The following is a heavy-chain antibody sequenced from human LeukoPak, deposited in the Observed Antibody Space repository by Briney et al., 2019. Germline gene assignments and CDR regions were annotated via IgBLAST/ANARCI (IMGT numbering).Heavy chain of an antibody. V-gene: IGHV4-61*02. J-gene: IGHJ5*02. CDR1: GGSISSGSYY. Sequence: SETLSLTCTVSGGSISSGSYYWSWIRQPAGKGLEWIGRIYTSWSTNYNPSLKSRCTISVDTSKNQCSLKLTSVTAADTAVYYCARGMGYSYGYQYWFDPWGQGTLVTVSS. D-gene: IGHD5-18*01. CDR3: ARGMGYSYGYQYWFDP. CDR2: IYTSWST.